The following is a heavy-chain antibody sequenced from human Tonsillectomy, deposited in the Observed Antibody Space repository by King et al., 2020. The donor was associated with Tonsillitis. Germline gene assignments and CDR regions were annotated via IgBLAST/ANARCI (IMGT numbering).Heavy chain of an antibody. Sequence: QLVQSGAVMKKPGDSLKISCQGSGYRFTNYWIVWVRQMPGKGPEWMGLIYPRDSDTRYSPSFQGQVTISVDKSINTAYLQWSRLKASDTAMYYCARQHHDYGGYSDHDAFNIWGQGTM. CDR2: IYPRDSDT. V-gene: IGHV5-51*01. D-gene: IGHD4-23*01. CDR3: ARQHHDYGGYSDHDAFNI. CDR1: GYRFTNYW. J-gene: IGHJ3*02.